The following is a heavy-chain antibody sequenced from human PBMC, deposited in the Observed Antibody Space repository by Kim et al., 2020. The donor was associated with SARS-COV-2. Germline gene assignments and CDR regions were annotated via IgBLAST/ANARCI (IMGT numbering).Heavy chain of an antibody. CDR2: IKQDGSVK. D-gene: IGHD6-25*01. Sequence: GGSLRLPCAASGFTFSSYWMSWVRQAPGKGLEWVSNIKQDGSVKYYVDSVKGRFTISRDNAKNSLYLQMNSLRADDTAVYYCRWQRGAFDIWGQGTMVTVSS. CDR1: GFTFSSYW. CDR3: RWQRGAFDI. J-gene: IGHJ3*02. V-gene: IGHV3-7*01.